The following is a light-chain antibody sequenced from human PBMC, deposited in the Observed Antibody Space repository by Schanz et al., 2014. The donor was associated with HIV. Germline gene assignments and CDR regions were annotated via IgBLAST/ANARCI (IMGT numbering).Light chain of an antibody. J-gene: IGKJ3*01. V-gene: IGKV3-20*01. CDR3: QQYGSS. Sequence: EIVLTQSPATLSLSPGERATLSCRASQSVSSYLAWYQQKPGQTPRLLIYGASNRATGIPDRFSGSGSGTDFTLTITGLEPEDFAVYYCQQYGSSFGPGTKVEIK. CDR2: GAS. CDR1: QSVSSY.